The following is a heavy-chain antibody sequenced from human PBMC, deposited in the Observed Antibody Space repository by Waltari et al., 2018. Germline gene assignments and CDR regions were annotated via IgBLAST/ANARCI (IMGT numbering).Heavy chain of an antibody. CDR3: AGTLDSSSWYYYGMDV. CDR2: IYYSGST. CDR1: GGSISSSSYY. D-gene: IGHD6-13*01. Sequence: QLQLQESGPGLVKPSETLSLTCTVSGGSISSSSYYWGWIRQPPGKGLEWIGYIYYSGSTNYNPSLKSRVTISVDTSKNQFSLKLSSVTAADTAVYYCAGTLDSSSWYYYGMDVWGQGTTVTVSS. V-gene: IGHV4-61*05. J-gene: IGHJ6*02.